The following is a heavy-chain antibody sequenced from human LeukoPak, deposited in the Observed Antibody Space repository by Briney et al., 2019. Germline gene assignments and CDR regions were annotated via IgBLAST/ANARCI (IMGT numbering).Heavy chain of an antibody. D-gene: IGHD3-10*01. J-gene: IGHJ4*02. CDR2: ISPYNGNT. CDR3: ARGEYDLLGDY. V-gene: IGHV1-18*01. Sequence: EASVKVSCKTSGYTFSSHSMNWVRQAPGQGLEWLGWISPYNGNTKYAQKIQGRATMITDISTSTAYLELRSLTSDDTAVYYCARGEYDLLGDYWGQGTLVTVSS. CDR1: GYTFSSHS.